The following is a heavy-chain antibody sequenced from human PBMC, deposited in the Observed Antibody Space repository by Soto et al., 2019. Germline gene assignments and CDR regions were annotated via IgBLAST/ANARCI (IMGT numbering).Heavy chain of an antibody. V-gene: IGHV4-59*01. CDR3: ARDLWGYCGTDCYPLDV. CDR1: GGCISGYY. CDR2: MYNTGST. J-gene: IGHJ6*02. D-gene: IGHD2-21*02. Sequence: SETLSLTCTVSGGCISGYYWSWIRQPPGKGLEWIGYMYNTGSTVYNPSFKSRVTISVDTSKNQFSLKLNSVTAADTAVYYCARDLWGYCGTDCYPLDVWGQGTTVTV.